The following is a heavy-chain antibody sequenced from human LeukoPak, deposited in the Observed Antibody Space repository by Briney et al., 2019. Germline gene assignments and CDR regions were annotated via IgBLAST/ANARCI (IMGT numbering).Heavy chain of an antibody. CDR2: INHSGST. D-gene: IGHD3-10*01. CDR3: ARTKVRLLWFGRGYYMDV. V-gene: IGHV4-34*01. CDR1: GGSFSCYY. Sequence: TSETLSLTCAVYGGSFSCYYWSWIRQPPGKGLEWIGEINHSGSTNYNPSLKSRVTISVDTSKNQFSLKLSSVTAADTAVYYCARTKVRLLWFGRGYYMDVWGKGTTVTISS. J-gene: IGHJ6*03.